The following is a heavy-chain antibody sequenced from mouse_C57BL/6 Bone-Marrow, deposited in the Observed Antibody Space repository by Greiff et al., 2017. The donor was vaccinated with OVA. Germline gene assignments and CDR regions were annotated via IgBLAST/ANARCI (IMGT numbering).Heavy chain of an antibody. CDR3: ARDGYDFDY. CDR2: IDPSDSYT. Sequence: QVQLQQPGAELVMPGASVKLSCKASGYTFTSYWMHWVKQRPGQGLEWIGEIDPSDSYTNYNQTFKGKSTLTVDKSSSTAYMQLSSLTSEDSAVYYCARDGYDFDYWGQGTTLTVSS. V-gene: IGHV1-69*01. J-gene: IGHJ2*01. D-gene: IGHD2-2*01. CDR1: GYTFTSYW.